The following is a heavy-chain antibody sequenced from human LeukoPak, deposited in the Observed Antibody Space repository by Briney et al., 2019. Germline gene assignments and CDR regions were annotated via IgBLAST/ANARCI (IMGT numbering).Heavy chain of an antibody. V-gene: IGHV5-51*01. D-gene: IGHD3-10*01. CDR3: ARHRSQMVPDY. CDR1: GYSFTSYW. Sequence: GGSLRLSCTGSGYSFTSYWIGWVRQMPGKGLEWMGIIYPGDSDTRYSPSFQGQVTISADKSISTAYLQWSSLKASDTAMYYCARHRSQMVPDYWGQGTLVTVSS. J-gene: IGHJ4*02. CDR2: IYPGDSDT.